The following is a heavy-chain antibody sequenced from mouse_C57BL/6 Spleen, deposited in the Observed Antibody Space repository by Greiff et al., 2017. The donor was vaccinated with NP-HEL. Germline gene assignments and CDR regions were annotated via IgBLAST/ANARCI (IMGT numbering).Heavy chain of an antibody. V-gene: IGHV3-1*01. CDR1: GYSITSGYD. CDR3: AREGKLITTVVDWYFDV. J-gene: IGHJ1*03. CDR2: ISYSGST. D-gene: IGHD1-1*01. Sequence: VQLQQSGPGMVKPSQSLSLTCTVTGYSITSGYDWHWIRHFPGNKLEWMGYISYSGSTNYNPSLKSRISITHDTSKNHFFLKLNSVTTEDTATYYCAREGKLITTVVDWYFDVWGTGTTVTVSS.